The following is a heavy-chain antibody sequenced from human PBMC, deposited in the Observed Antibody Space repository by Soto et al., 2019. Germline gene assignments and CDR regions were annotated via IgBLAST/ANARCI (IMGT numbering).Heavy chain of an antibody. CDR3: AAQTSPWGFEV. D-gene: IGHD7-27*01. CDR1: GGSVSSGGFY. V-gene: IGHV4-61*08. J-gene: IGHJ6*02. Sequence: QVELKESGPGLVKPSETLSLTCTVSGGSVSSGGFYYHWIRQPPGKGLEWIGYVYHGGFTNYSPSLTSRLTISVDTSATRTSPKLAPVTSVDTAVYYCAAQTSPWGFEVWGQGTTVSVSS. CDR2: VYHGGFT.